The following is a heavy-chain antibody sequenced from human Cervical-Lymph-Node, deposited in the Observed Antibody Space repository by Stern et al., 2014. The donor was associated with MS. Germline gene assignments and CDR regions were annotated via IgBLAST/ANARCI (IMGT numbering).Heavy chain of an antibody. J-gene: IGHJ4*02. D-gene: IGHD5-18*01. CDR1: GYTFTGYY. CDR2: INPNSGGT. CDR3: ARDISSYGYRLLDY. V-gene: IGHV1-2*04. Sequence: VQLVESGAEVKKPGASVKVSCKASGYTFTGYYMHWVRQAPGKGLEWMGWINPNSGGTNYAQKFQGWVTMTRDTSISTAYMELSRLRSDDTAVYYCARDISSYGYRLLDYWGQGTLVTVSS.